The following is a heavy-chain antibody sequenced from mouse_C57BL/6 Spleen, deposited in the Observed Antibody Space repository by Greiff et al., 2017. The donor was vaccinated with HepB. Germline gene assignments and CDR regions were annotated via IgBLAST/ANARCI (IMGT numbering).Heavy chain of an antibody. CDR3: ARFKRGYQYYFDY. J-gene: IGHJ2*01. D-gene: IGHD2-2*01. Sequence: VQLKESGAELVKPGASVKLSCTASGFNINDYYMHWVKQRTEQGLEWIGRIDPEDGETKYAPKFQGKATITADTSSNTAYLQLSSLTSEDTAVYYCARFKRGYQYYFDYWGQGTTLTVSS. CDR2: IDPEDGET. CDR1: GFNINDYY. V-gene: IGHV14-2*01.